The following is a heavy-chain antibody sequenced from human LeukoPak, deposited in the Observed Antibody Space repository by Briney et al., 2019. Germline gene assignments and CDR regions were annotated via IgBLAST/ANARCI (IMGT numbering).Heavy chain of an antibody. V-gene: IGHV3-48*03. CDR3: ASQWFGDFYFDY. CDR1: GFPFTNYE. CDR2: ISSSGSSV. Sequence: GSLSLSCAASGFPFTNYEMNWVRQAPGKGLEWVSYISSSGSSVYYADSVKGRFTISRDNAKNSVYLQMNSLRAEDTAVYYCASQWFGDFYFDYWGQGTLVTVSS. D-gene: IGHD3-10*01. J-gene: IGHJ4*02.